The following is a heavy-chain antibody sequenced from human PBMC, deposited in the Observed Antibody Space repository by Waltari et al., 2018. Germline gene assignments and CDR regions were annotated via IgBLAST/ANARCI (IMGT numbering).Heavy chain of an antibody. D-gene: IGHD6-6*01. CDR2: INTYNGNT. V-gene: IGHV1-18*01. J-gene: IGHJ3*02. CDR3: VRDPNSNSGSFDI. Sequence: QVQLVQSGAEVKKPGDSVKVSCKASGYTFSSYGITWVRQAPGQGLDWMGWINTYNGNTNYVRKVQGRVTMTTDTSTNTAYMELRSLTSDDTAVYYCVRDPNSNSGSFDIWGQGTVVTVSS. CDR1: GYTFSSYG.